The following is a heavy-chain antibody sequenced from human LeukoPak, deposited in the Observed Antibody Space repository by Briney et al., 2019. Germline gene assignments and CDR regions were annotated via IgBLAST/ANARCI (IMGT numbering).Heavy chain of an antibody. J-gene: IGHJ4*02. CDR2: INHSGGT. V-gene: IGHV4-34*01. Sequence: PSETLSLTCAVYGGSFSGYYWSWIRQPPGKGLEWIGEINHSGGTNYNPSLKSRVTISVDTSKNQFSLKLSSVTAADTAVYYCARRGWYFDYWGQGTLVTVSS. CDR3: ARRGWYFDY. CDR1: GGSFSGYY.